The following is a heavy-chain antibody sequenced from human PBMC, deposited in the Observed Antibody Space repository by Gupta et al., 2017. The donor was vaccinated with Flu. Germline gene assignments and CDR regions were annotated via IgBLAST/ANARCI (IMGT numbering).Heavy chain of an antibody. V-gene: IGHV3-7*01. CDR1: GFPFNNYW. Sequence: EVQFVESGGRLVQSGGSLRLSCAASGFPFNNYWMTWVRQAPGKGPEWVGNVKQDGSENYYGESVQGRFTISRDNAKNLVFLQMDSLRVEDTAVYYCVRDFRFQSDSWGQGTLVTVSS. D-gene: IGHD3-10*01. J-gene: IGHJ4*02. CDR3: VRDFRFQSDS. CDR2: VKQDGSEN.